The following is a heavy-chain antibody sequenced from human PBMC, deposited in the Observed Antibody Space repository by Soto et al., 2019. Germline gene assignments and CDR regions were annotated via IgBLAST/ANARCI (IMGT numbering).Heavy chain of an antibody. CDR1: GFTFSSYG. J-gene: IGHJ3*02. CDR2: ISYDGSNK. CDR3: AKLPQYSSGWEDAFDI. V-gene: IGHV3-30*18. D-gene: IGHD6-19*01. Sequence: QVQLVESGGGVVQPGRSLRLSCAASGFTFSSYGMHWVRQAPGKGLEWVAVISYDGSNKYYADSVKGRFTISRDNSKNTLYLQMNILRAEDTAVYYCAKLPQYSSGWEDAFDIWGQGTMVTVSS.